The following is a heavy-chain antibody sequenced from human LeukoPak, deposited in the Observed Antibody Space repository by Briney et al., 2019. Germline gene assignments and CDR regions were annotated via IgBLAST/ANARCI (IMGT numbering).Heavy chain of an antibody. Sequence: SETLSLTYTVSGASITRGRYYSSWIRQSAVKGLEWIGRFYISGFTNYNPSLKSRVSISLDRSRNEFFLNLTSVTAADTAVYYCAGDNYCDSFLLWGQGPLVTVPS. V-gene: IGHV4-61*02. J-gene: IGHJ1*01. D-gene: IGHD3-10*01. CDR2: FYISGFT. CDR3: AGDNYCDSFLL. CDR1: GASITRGRYY.